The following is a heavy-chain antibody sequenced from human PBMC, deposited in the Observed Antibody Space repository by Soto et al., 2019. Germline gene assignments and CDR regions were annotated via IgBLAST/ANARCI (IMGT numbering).Heavy chain of an antibody. V-gene: IGHV3-33*01. D-gene: IGHD6-19*01. CDR2: IWYDGSNE. CDR3: ARDDIPGRAVAIYGMDI. J-gene: IGHJ6*02. Sequence: GSLRLSCAASGFTFSNYGMHWVRQAPGKGLEWVAVIWYDGSNEYYADSVKGRFTISRDNSKNTLYLQMNSLRAEDTAVYYCARDDIPGRAVAIYGMDIWGQGTTVTVSS. CDR1: GFTFSNYG.